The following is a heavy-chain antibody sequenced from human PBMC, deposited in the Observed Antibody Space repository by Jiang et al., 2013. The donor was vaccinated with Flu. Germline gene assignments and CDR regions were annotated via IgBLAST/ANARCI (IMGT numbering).Heavy chain of an antibody. V-gene: IGHV3-33*01. CDR3: ARDLRMRSTVTRGFDY. CDR1: GFTFSSYG. D-gene: IGHD4-17*01. J-gene: IGHJ4*02. Sequence: VQLLESGGGVVQPGRSLRLSCAASGFTFSSYGMHWVRQAPGKGLEWVAVIWYDGSNKYYADSVKGRFTISRDNSKNTLYLQMNSLRAEDTAVYYCARDLRMRSTVTRGFDYWGQGTLVTVSS. CDR2: IWYDGSNK.